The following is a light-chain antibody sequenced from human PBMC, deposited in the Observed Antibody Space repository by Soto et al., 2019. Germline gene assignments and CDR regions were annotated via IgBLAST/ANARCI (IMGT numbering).Light chain of an antibody. Sequence: IVLTQSPGILSLSPGERATLSCRASQSVSSSYLAWYQQKPGQAPRLRIYGAISRATGITDRFSGSGSGTDFTLTISRLESEDFAVYYCKQYGRSITFVQGTRLEIK. CDR2: GAI. J-gene: IGKJ5*01. CDR3: KQYGRSIT. V-gene: IGKV3-20*01. CDR1: QSVSSSY.